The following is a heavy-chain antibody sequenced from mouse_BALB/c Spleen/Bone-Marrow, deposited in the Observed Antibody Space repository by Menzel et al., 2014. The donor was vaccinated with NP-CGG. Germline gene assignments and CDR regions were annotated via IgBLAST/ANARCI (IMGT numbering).Heavy chain of an antibody. J-gene: IGHJ4*01. Sequence: VQLQQSGPGLVAPSQSLSITCTVSGFSLTDYGINWVRQPPGKGLVWLGMIWGDGTTDYNSALRSRLSINKDNSRSQVFLKMNSLQTDDTARYYCAREKYGNYYAMGYWGQGTSVTVSS. CDR3: AREKYGNYYAMGY. V-gene: IGHV2-6-7*01. CDR2: IWGDGTT. D-gene: IGHD2-10*02. CDR1: GFSLTDYG.